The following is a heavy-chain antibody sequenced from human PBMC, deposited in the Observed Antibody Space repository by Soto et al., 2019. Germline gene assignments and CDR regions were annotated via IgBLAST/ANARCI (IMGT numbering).Heavy chain of an antibody. CDR3: ARHPERIAQIGWCYP. V-gene: IGHV3-48*01. CDR1: GFTFSSYS. Sequence: EVQLVESGGGLVQPGGSLRLSCAASGFTFSSYSMNWVRQAPGKGLEWVSYISSSSSTIYYADSVKGRFTISRDNPKNSLYLQMNSLRAEDTAVYYCARHPERIAQIGWCYPWGQGTLVTVSS. D-gene: IGHD6-13*01. CDR2: ISSSSSTI. J-gene: IGHJ5*02.